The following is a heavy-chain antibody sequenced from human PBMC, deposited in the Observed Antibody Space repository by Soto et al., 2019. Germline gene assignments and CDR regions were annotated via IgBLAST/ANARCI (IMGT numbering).Heavy chain of an antibody. J-gene: IGHJ4*02. D-gene: IGHD6-19*01. V-gene: IGHV1-3*01. Sequence: ASVKVSCMASGYTFTSYAMHWVRQAPGQRLEWMGWINAGNGNTKYSQKFQGRVTITRDTSASTAYMELSSLRSEDTAVYYCARGLAPYYFDYWGQGTLVTVSS. CDR3: ARGLAPYYFDY. CDR2: INAGNGNT. CDR1: GYTFTSYA.